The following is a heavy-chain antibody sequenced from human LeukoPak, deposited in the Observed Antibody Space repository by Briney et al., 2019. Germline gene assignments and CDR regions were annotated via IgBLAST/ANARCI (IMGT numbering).Heavy chain of an antibody. J-gene: IGHJ4*02. V-gene: IGHV4-34*01. D-gene: IGHD4-17*01. CDR2: INHSGST. CDR1: GGSFSGYY. CDR3: ARTFTVTTLDY. Sequence: PSETLSLTCAVYGGSFSGYYWSWIRQPPGKGLEWIGEINHSGSTNYNPSLKSRVTISVDTSKNQFSLKLSSVTAADTAVYYCARTFTVTTLDYWGQGTLVTVSS.